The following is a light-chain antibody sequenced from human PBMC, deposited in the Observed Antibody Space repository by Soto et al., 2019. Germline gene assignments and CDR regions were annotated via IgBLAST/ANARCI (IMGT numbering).Light chain of an antibody. CDR3: QQYNSYSWT. CDR2: DAS. J-gene: IGKJ1*01. CDR1: QSISSW. Sequence: DIQMTQSPSTLSASVGDRVTITCRASQSISSWLAWYQQKPGKAPKLLIYDASSLESGVPSRFSGSGSGTEFTLTISRLQPDDFATYYCQQYNSYSWTFGQGTKGEI. V-gene: IGKV1-5*01.